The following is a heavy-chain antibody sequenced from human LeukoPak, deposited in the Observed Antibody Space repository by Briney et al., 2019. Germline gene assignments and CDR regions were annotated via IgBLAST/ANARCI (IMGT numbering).Heavy chain of an antibody. V-gene: IGHV1-18*01. Sequence: GASVKVSCKASGYTFTSYGISWVRQAPGQGLEWMGWISTYNGDTNYAQKLRGRVTMTTDTSTSTAYMALRSLRSDDTAVYYCARDHNWVVDYWGQGTLVTVSS. J-gene: IGHJ4*02. CDR2: ISTYNGDT. D-gene: IGHD1-1*01. CDR3: ARDHNWVVDY. CDR1: GYTFTSYG.